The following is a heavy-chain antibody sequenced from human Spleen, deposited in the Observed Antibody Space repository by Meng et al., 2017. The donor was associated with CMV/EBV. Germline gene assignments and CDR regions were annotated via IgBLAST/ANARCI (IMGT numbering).Heavy chain of an antibody. J-gene: IGHJ4*02. CDR2: LYTAGGT. Sequence: GESLKISCAASGLSVSTNYMTWLRQAPGKGLEWVAVLYTAGGTYYADSVKGRFTISRDSSENVVYLQLKSLRADDAAIYYCARGLLRLGELSYSYFDYWGQGTLVTVSS. D-gene: IGHD3-16*02. CDR3: ARGLLRLGELSYSYFDY. CDR1: GLSVSTNY. V-gene: IGHV3-53*01.